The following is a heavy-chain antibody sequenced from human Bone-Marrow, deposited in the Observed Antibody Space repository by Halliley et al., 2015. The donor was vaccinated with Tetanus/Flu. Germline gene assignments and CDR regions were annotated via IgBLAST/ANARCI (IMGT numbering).Heavy chain of an antibody. CDR2: INSDGSDT. J-gene: IGHJ6*04. CDR1: GFTFSSYW. V-gene: IGHV3-74*01. Sequence: SLRLSCAASGFTFSSYWMHWVRQAPGKGLVWVSRINSDGSDTNYADSVKGRVTISRDNAKNTLFLQMHSLGADDTAVYYCAREPTDFQFWRAYTRNGMDVWGVGTTGTVSS. CDR3: AREPTDFQFWRAYTRNGMDV. D-gene: IGHD3-3*01.